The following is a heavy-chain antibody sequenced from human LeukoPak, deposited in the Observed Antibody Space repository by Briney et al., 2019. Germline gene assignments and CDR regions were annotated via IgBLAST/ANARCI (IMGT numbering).Heavy chain of an antibody. V-gene: IGHV3-11*01. CDR2: ISSHGSSI. CDR3: ARTGQYCSGGTCYSGQFDF. Sequence: GGSLRRSGAASGFSFSDYYVIWLRQAPGRGLEYVSYISSHGSSIHYADSVKGRFTISRDNANNSLFLQMNSLRAEDTAVYYCARTGQYCSGGTCYSGQFDFWGQGTLVTVSS. D-gene: IGHD2-15*01. CDR1: GFSFSDYY. J-gene: IGHJ4*02.